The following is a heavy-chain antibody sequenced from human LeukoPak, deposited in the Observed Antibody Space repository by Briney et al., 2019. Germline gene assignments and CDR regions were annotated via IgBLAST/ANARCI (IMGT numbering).Heavy chain of an antibody. V-gene: IGHV3-21*01. CDR3: ARDLGQYYDTSDNWFDP. Sequence: GSLRLSCAASGFTFSSYSMNWGRQAPGKGLEWVSSISSSSSYIYYADSVKGRFTISRDNAKNSLYLQMNSLRAEDTAVYYCARDLGQYYDTSDNWFDPWGQGTLVTVSS. J-gene: IGHJ5*02. D-gene: IGHD3-22*01. CDR1: GFTFSSYS. CDR2: ISSSSSYI.